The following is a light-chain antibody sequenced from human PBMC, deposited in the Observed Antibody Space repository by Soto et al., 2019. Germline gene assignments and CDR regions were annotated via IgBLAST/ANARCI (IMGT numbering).Light chain of an antibody. CDR1: SSNIGNNA. Sequence: SVLTQPPSVSEAPGQRVTISCYGSSSNIGNNAVNWYQQLPGKAPKLLIYYDDLLPSGVSDRFSGSKSGTSASLAISGLQSEDEADYYCAAWDDSLGSGVFGTGTKVTVL. CDR2: YDD. V-gene: IGLV1-36*01. CDR3: AAWDDSLGSGV. J-gene: IGLJ1*01.